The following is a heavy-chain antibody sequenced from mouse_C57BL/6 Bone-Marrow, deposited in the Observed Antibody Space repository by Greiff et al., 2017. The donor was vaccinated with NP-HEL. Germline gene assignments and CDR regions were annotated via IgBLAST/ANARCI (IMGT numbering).Heavy chain of an antibody. V-gene: IGHV1-81*01. CDR3: ARRALYYGNYVPFAY. CDR1: GYTFTSYG. J-gene: IGHJ3*01. Sequence: VQLQQSGAELARPGASVKLSCKASGYTFTSYGISWVKQRTGQGLEWIGEIYPRSGNPYYNEKFKGKATLTADKSSSTAYMELRSLTSEDSAVYFCARRALYYGNYVPFAYWGQGTLVTVSA. D-gene: IGHD2-1*01. CDR2: IYPRSGNP.